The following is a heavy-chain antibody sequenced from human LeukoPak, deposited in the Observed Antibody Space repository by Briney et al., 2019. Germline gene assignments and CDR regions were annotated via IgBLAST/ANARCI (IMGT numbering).Heavy chain of an antibody. CDR2: INPDSGDT. Sequence: ASVKVSCKASGYTFTGYHMHWVRQAPGQGLEWMGRINPDSGDTNYAQNFQGRVTMTRDTSISTAYMELSRLRSDDTAVYYCAREGWELPGPFDYWGQGTLVTVSS. D-gene: IGHD1-26*01. CDR3: AREGWELPGPFDY. J-gene: IGHJ4*02. V-gene: IGHV1-2*06. CDR1: GYTFTGYH.